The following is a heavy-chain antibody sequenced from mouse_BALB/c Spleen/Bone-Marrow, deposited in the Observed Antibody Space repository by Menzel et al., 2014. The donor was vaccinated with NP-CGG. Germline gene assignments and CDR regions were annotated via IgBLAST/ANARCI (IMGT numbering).Heavy chain of an antibody. CDR3: AIRAY. V-gene: IGHV5-17*02. D-gene: IGHD3-2*02. CDR1: GFTFSSFG. J-gene: IGHJ3*01. CDR2: ISSGSSTI. Sequence: EVKVVESGGGLVLPGGSRKPSCAASGFTFSSFGMHWVRQAPEKGLEWVAYISSGSSTIYYADTVKGRFTISRDNPKNTLFLQMTSLRSEDTAMYYCAIRAYWGQGTLVTVSA.